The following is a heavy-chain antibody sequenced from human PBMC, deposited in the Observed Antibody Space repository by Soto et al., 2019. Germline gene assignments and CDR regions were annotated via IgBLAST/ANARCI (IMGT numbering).Heavy chain of an antibody. CDR3: ARAIETSDYGDYRYYFNY. CDR1: GGTLRTCA. Sequence: SVKVSCKAAGGTLRTCAISWVRQAPGQGLEWMGGIIPIFGTANYAQKFQGRVTITADESTSTAYMELSSLRSEDTAVYYCARAIETSDYGDYRYYFNYWG. J-gene: IGHJ4*01. CDR2: IIPIFGTA. V-gene: IGHV1-69*13. D-gene: IGHD4-17*01.